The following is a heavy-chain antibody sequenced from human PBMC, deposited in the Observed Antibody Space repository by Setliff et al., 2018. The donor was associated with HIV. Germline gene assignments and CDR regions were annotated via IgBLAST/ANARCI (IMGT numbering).Heavy chain of an antibody. D-gene: IGHD6-19*01. Sequence: SETLSLTCTVSGGSISGSNYYWGWIRQPPGKGLEWVGSIYYSGSTYYSPSLKSRVTISVDTSKNQFSLTLTSVTAADTAVYYCARQRHSSDLKIWNYWGQGTLVTVSS. CDR1: GGSISGSNYY. CDR3: ARQRHSSDLKIWNY. V-gene: IGHV4-39*01. CDR2: IYYSGST. J-gene: IGHJ4*02.